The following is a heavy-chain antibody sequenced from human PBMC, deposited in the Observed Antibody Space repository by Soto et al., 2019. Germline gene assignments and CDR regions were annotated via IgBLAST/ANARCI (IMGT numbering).Heavy chain of an antibody. Sequence: LGESLKISCKGSGYSFTSYWIGWVRQMPGKGLEWMGIIYPGDSDTRYSPSFQGQVTISADKSISTAYLQWSSLKASDTAMYYCARDIVVVPAATNFYYYGMDVWGQGTTVTVSS. CDR3: ARDIVVVPAATNFYYYGMDV. CDR2: IYPGDSDT. D-gene: IGHD2-2*01. J-gene: IGHJ6*02. CDR1: GYSFTSYW. V-gene: IGHV5-51*01.